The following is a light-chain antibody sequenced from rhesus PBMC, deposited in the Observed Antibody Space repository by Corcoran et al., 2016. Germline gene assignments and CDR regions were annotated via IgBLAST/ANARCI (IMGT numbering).Light chain of an antibody. Sequence: DIQMTQSPSSLSASVGDTVTITCRASQGISSWLAWYLQKPGKAPKLLSYKESSLQSGVPSRFSGSGSGTDLTLTISSLQSEECATYYWQQYSSRPRTFGQGTKVEIK. V-gene: IGKV1-22*01. CDR2: KES. J-gene: IGKJ1*01. CDR3: QQYSSRPRT. CDR1: QGISSW.